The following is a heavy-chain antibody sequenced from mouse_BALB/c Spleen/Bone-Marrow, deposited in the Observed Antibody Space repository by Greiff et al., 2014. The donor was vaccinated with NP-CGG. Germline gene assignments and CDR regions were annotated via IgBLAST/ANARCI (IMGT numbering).Heavy chain of an antibody. D-gene: IGHD2-14*01. Sequence: VMLVESGPEVVRPGVSVKISCKGFGYTFTDYAMHWVKQSHAKSLEWIGVISTYNGNTNYNQKFKGKATMTVDKSSSTAYMELARLTSEDSAIYYCAREVRAPWYAMDYWGQGTSVTVSS. CDR2: ISTYNGNT. J-gene: IGHJ4*01. V-gene: IGHV1-67*01. CDR3: AREVRAPWYAMDY. CDR1: GYTFTDYA.